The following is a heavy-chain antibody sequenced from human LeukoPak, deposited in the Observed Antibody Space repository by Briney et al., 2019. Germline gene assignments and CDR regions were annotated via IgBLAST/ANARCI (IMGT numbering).Heavy chain of an antibody. CDR1: GFTVSSNY. CDR2: IFGGGGT. D-gene: IGHD3-22*01. V-gene: IGHV3-53*01. Sequence: GGSLRLSCAAFGFTVSSNYMSWVRQAPGKGLEWVSVIFGGGGTYYGDSVRGRFTISRDNSKNTLYLQMNSLRAEDTAVYYCTSVVFSSSGSHYWGQGTLVTVSS. J-gene: IGHJ4*02. CDR3: TSVVFSSSGSHY.